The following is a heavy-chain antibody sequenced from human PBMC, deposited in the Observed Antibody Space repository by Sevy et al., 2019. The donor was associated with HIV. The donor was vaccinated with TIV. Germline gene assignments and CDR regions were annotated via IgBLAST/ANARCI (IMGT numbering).Heavy chain of an antibody. J-gene: IGHJ4*02. CDR1: GYTFTGYY. Sequence: ASVKVSCKASGYTFTGYYMHWVRQAPGQGLEWMGWINPNSGGTNYAQKFQGRVTMTRDTSISTAYMELSRLRSDDTAVYYCARGRHDYSNYLYYFDYWGQGTLVTVSP. D-gene: IGHD4-4*01. CDR2: INPNSGGT. V-gene: IGHV1-2*02. CDR3: ARGRHDYSNYLYYFDY.